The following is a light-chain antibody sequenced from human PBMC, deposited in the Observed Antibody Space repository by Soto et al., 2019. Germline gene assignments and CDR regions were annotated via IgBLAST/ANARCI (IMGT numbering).Light chain of an antibody. Sequence: EIVLTQSPGTLSLSPGETVTLSCRASQTVSSNYLAWYQQKPGQAPRLLIYGASSRATGIPDRFSGSGSGTDFTLTISRLEPEDLAVYYCQQYGSSPRTFGQGTKVEIK. V-gene: IGKV3-20*01. CDR2: GAS. J-gene: IGKJ1*01. CDR3: QQYGSSPRT. CDR1: QTVSSNY.